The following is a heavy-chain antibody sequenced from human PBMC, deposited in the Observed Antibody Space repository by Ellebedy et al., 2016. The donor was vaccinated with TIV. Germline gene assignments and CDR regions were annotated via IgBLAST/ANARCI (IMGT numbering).Heavy chain of an antibody. V-gene: IGHV3-23*01. D-gene: IGHD5-18*01. Sequence: PGGSLRLSCAASGFTFSRYAIGWVRQAPGKGLEWVSTISHTGTRTYYADSVEGRFTISRDNSKSTLDLQMSSLRAEDTAVYYCAKDRTPGDGYWVFDFWGQGTLVTVST. CDR1: GFTFSRYA. CDR3: AKDRTPGDGYWVFDF. J-gene: IGHJ4*02. CDR2: ISHTGTRT.